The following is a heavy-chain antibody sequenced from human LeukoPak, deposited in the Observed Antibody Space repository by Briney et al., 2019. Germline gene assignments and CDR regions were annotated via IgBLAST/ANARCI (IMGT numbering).Heavy chain of an antibody. J-gene: IGHJ6*02. V-gene: IGHV1-8*01. CDR2: MNPNSGNT. Sequence: ASVKVSCKASGYTFTSYDINWVRQATGQGLEWMGWMNPNSGNTGYAQKFQGRVAMTRNTSISTAYMELSSLRSEDTAVYYCARVRYDFWSGYSYYYGMDVWGQGTTVTVSS. CDR1: GYTFTSYD. CDR3: ARVRYDFWSGYSYYYGMDV. D-gene: IGHD3-3*01.